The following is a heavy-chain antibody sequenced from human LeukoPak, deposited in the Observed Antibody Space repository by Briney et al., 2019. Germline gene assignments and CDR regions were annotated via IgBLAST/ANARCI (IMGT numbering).Heavy chain of an antibody. Sequence: GGSLRLSCSASGFTFSSYAMHWVRQAPGKGLEWMGGIIPIFGTANYAQKFQGRVTITADESTSTAYMELSSLRSEDTAVYYCARDDATAMVMSYWGQGTLVTVSS. J-gene: IGHJ4*02. D-gene: IGHD5-18*01. CDR3: ARDDATAMVMSY. V-gene: IGHV1-69*01. CDR1: GFTFSSYA. CDR2: IIPIFGTA.